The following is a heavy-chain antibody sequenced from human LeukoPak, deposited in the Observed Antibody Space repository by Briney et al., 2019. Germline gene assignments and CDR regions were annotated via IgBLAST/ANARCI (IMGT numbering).Heavy chain of an antibody. CDR1: GFIFSSYE. J-gene: IGHJ4*02. CDR2: ISGSGSTI. V-gene: IGHV3-48*03. Sequence: GSLRLSCAASGFIFSSYEMNWVRQGPGRGLEWVSYISGSGSTIYYADSVKGRFTISRDNAKNSLYLQMNSLRADDTAVYYCARDLKGYCSSTTCSFDYWGQGTLVTVSS. CDR3: ARDLKGYCSSTTCSFDY. D-gene: IGHD2-2*01.